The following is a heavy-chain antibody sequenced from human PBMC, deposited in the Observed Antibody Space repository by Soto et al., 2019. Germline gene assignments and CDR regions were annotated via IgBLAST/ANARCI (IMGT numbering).Heavy chain of an antibody. CDR2: IYYSGST. CDR1: GGSISSYY. J-gene: IGHJ4*02. V-gene: IGHV4-59*01. Sequence: SETLSLTCTVSGGSISSYYWSWVRQPPGKGLEWIGYIYYSGSTNYNPSLKSRVTISVDTSKNQFSLKLSSVTAADTAVYYCARVFSPRYCSGGSCYFDYFDYWGQGTLVTVSS. D-gene: IGHD2-15*01. CDR3: ARVFSPRYCSGGSCYFDYFDY.